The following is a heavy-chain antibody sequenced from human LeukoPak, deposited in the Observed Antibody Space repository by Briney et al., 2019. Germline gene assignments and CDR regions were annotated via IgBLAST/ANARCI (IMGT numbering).Heavy chain of an antibody. CDR2: INSDGSST. CDR1: GCTFSRSW. Sequence: QPGGSLRLSCAASGCTFSRSWMHWVRQGPGKGLVWVSRINSDGSSTRYADFVKGRFTISRDNAKNTLYLQMNSLRSEDTALYYCVRDNYYGMDVWGQGTTVTVSS. V-gene: IGHV3-74*01. J-gene: IGHJ6*02. CDR3: VRDNYYGMDV.